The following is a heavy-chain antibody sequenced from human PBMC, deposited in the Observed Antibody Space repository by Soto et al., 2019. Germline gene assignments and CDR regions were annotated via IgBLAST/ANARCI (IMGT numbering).Heavy chain of an antibody. J-gene: IGHJ4*02. D-gene: IGHD6-19*01. CDR2: ISGSGGST. V-gene: IGHV3-23*01. CDR3: AKDVSRSGYSSGWTQFDY. Sequence: GGSLRLSCAASGFTFSSYAMSWVRQAPGKGLEWVSAISGSGGSTYYADSVKGRFTISRDNSKNTLYLQMKSLRAEDTAVYYCAKDVSRSGYSSGWTQFDYWARGTLVTVSS. CDR1: GFTFSSYA.